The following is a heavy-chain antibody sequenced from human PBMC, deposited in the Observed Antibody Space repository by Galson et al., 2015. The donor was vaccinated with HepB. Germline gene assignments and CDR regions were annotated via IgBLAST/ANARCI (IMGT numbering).Heavy chain of an antibody. J-gene: IGHJ3*02. D-gene: IGHD2-21*02. CDR1: GFTFSNHG. Sequence: SLRLSCAVSGFTFSNHGMNWVRQAPGKGLEWVSSISASGGATYYSDSVKGRFIISRDNSKNTLFLQMSSLTDEDTALYYCARLQTTALEIWGQGTMVTVSS. CDR2: ISASGGAT. V-gene: IGHV3-23*01. CDR3: ARLQTTALEI.